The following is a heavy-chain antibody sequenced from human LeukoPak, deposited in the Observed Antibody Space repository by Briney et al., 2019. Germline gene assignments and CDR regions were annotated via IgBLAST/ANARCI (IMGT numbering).Heavy chain of an antibody. CDR1: GGSFSGYY. V-gene: IGHV4-34*01. CDR2: INHSGST. Sequence: PSETLSLTCAVYGGSFSGYYWSWIRQPPGKGLEWIGEINHSGSTNYNPSLKSRVTISVDTSKNQFSLKLSSVTAADTAAYYCARGRYYYGSGSLFDYWGQGTLVTVSS. CDR3: ARGRYYYGSGSLFDY. J-gene: IGHJ4*02. D-gene: IGHD3-10*01.